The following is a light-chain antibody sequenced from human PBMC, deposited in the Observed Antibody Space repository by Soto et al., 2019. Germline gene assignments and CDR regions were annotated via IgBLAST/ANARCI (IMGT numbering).Light chain of an antibody. CDR2: QDD. Sequence: QSVLTQPPSVSDAPRQRVTISCSGSSSNIGNNGVNWYQQLPGKAPKLLIYQDDLLPSGVSDRFSGSKSGTSASLAISGLQSEDEADYYCAAWDDSLNGVIFGGGTKLTVL. CDR3: AAWDDSLNGVI. CDR1: SSNIGNNG. V-gene: IGLV1-36*01. J-gene: IGLJ2*01.